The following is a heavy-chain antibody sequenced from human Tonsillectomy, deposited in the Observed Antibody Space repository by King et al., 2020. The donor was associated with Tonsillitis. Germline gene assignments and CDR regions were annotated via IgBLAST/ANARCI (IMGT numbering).Heavy chain of an antibody. CDR1: GFTFSTYG. V-gene: IGHV3-33*08. D-gene: IGHD6-25*01. Sequence: VQLVESGGGVVQPGRSLRLSCAASGFTFSTYGMHWVRQAPGKGLEWVAGMWCDDTDEFYSDSVKGRFTISRDNSKNTLYLQMNSLRAEDTAVYYCARDEGAARHYYYYMDVWGKGTTVTVSS. J-gene: IGHJ6*03. CDR3: ARDEGAARHYYYYMDV. CDR2: MWCDDTDE.